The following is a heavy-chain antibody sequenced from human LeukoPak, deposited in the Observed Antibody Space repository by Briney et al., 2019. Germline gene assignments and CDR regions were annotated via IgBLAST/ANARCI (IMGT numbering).Heavy chain of an antibody. Sequence: GASVKVSCKASGYTFTTYGINWVRQAPGQGLEWMGWISTYDGSTNYAQKLRDRVTMMRDTSTSTAYMELRSLRSDDTAVYYCARDQRRRGPGNHDYWGQGTLVTVSS. CDR2: ISTYDGST. CDR3: ARDQRRRGPGNHDY. D-gene: IGHD1-26*01. V-gene: IGHV1-18*01. CDR1: GYTFTTYG. J-gene: IGHJ4*02.